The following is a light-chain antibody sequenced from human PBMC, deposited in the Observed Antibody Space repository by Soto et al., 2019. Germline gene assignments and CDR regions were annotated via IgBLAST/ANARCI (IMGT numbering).Light chain of an antibody. CDR1: QGIGDT. Sequence: EVVMAHSPATLSVSPGACVCLXNKASQGIGDTLAWYQHKPGQTPRLLIYDTSTRATGVPARFSGSRSGPEFTLTINSLQSEDFAIYYCQPYNNWPLTFGGGTKVDIK. CDR2: DTS. CDR3: QPYNNWPLT. V-gene: IGKV3-15*01. J-gene: IGKJ4*01.